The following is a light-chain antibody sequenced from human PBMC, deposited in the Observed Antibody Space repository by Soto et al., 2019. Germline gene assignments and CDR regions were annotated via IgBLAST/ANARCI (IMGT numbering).Light chain of an antibody. CDR3: QQYANSPIT. Sequence: PGEIAALSCKASQPVSSNFLAWYQQKPGQAPRLLIYGVSSRASGIPDRFFGSGSGTDFTLTINRLGPEDFAVYYCQQYANSPITFGQGTRLEIK. J-gene: IGKJ5*01. V-gene: IGKV3-20*01. CDR2: GVS. CDR1: QPVSSNF.